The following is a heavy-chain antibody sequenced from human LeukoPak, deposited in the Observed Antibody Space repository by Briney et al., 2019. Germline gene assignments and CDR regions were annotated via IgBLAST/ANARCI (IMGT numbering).Heavy chain of an antibody. CDR1: GFTVSSNY. Sequence: GGSLRLSCAASGFTVSSNYMSWVRQAPGKGLEWVSVIYSGGSTYYADSVKGRFTISRDNSKNTLYLQMNSLRAEDTAVYYCAKDHSRYYDFWSGYYAFDYWGQGTLVTVSS. V-gene: IGHV3-66*01. CDR3: AKDHSRYYDFWSGYYAFDY. D-gene: IGHD3-3*01. CDR2: IYSGGST. J-gene: IGHJ4*02.